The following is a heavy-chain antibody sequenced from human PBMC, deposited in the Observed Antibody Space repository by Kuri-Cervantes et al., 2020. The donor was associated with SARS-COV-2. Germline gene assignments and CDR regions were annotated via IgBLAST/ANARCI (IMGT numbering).Heavy chain of an antibody. Sequence: SETLSLTCTVSGGSISSGDYYWSWIRQPPGKGLEWIGYIYYSGSTCYNPSLKSRVTISVDTSKNQFSLKLSSVTAADTAVYYCARHGFDFWSGYARTYYYYYGMDVWGQGTTVTVSS. CDR2: IYYSGST. V-gene: IGHV4-30-4*01. CDR3: ARHGFDFWSGYARTYYYYYGMDV. CDR1: GGSISSGDYY. J-gene: IGHJ6*02. D-gene: IGHD3-3*01.